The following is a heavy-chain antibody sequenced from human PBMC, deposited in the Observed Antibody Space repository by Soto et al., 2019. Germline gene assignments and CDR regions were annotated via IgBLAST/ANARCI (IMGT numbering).Heavy chain of an antibody. CDR1: GGSFSGYY. V-gene: IGHV4-34*01. J-gene: IGHJ4*02. D-gene: IGHD6-13*01. Sequence: SETLSLTCAVYGGSFSGYYWSWIRQPPGKGLEWIGEINHSGSTNYNPSLKSRVTISVDTSKNQFSLKLSSVTAADTAVYYCARDYSSSSFDYWGQGTLVTAPQ. CDR2: INHSGST. CDR3: ARDYSSSSFDY.